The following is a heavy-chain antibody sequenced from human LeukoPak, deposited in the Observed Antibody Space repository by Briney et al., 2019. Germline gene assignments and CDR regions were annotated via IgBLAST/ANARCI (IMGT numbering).Heavy chain of an antibody. CDR1: GFTFSSYA. J-gene: IGHJ3*02. D-gene: IGHD3-22*01. CDR2: ISGSGSST. V-gene: IGHV3-23*01. Sequence: GGSLRLSCAASGFTFSSYAMSWVRQAPGKGLEWVSPISGSGSSTYYADSVKGRFTISRHNSKNTLYLQMNSLRAEDTAVYYCARSYYYDSSGWDAFDIWGQGTMVTVSS. CDR3: ARSYYYDSSGWDAFDI.